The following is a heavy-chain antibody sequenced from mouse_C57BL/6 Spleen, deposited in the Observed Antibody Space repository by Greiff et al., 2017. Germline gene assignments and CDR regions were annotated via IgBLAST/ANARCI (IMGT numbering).Heavy chain of an antibody. J-gene: IGHJ3*01. CDR3: AREGYDYDGCAY. CDR2: IDPSDSET. Sequence: QVQLQQPGAELVRPGSSVKLSCKASGYTFTSYWMHWVKQRPIQGLEWIGNIDPSDSETHYNQKFKDKATLTVDKSSSTAYMQLSSLTSEDSAVYYCAREGYDYDGCAYWGQGTLVTVSA. V-gene: IGHV1-52*01. CDR1: GYTFTSYW. D-gene: IGHD2-4*01.